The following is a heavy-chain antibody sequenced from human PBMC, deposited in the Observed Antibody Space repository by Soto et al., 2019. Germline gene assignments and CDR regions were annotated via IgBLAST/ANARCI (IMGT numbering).Heavy chain of an antibody. V-gene: IGHV3-7*03. CDR1: GLPFSIYW. CDR2: IKQDESEK. D-gene: IGHD1-26*01. Sequence: WGSLRLCCAASGLPFSIYWMSWFRQAPGKGLEWVANIKQDESEKNYADSVKGRFTISRDNAKNSLYLQMNSLRAEDTAVYYCTNDKFSGNYYVRGITYYFEYWGQGTLVTVSS. CDR3: TNDKFSGNYYVRGITYYFEY. J-gene: IGHJ4*02.